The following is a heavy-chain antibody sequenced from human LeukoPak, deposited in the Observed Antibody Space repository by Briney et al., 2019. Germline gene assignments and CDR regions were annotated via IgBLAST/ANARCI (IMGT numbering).Heavy chain of an antibody. CDR2: IIPIFGTA. J-gene: IGHJ4*02. CDR3: ARETVTTPFDY. Sequence: GASVKVSCKASGGTCSSYAISWVRQAPGQGLEWMGGIIPIFGTANYAQKFQGRVTITADKSTSTAYMELSSLRSEDTAVYYCARETVTTPFDYWGQGTLVTVSS. V-gene: IGHV1-69*06. CDR1: GGTCSSYA. D-gene: IGHD4-11*01.